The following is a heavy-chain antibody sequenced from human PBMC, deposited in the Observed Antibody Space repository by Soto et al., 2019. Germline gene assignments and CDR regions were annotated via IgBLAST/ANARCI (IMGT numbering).Heavy chain of an antibody. CDR3: AKYPSGDYSFDY. CDR2: ITDGGDMT. J-gene: IGHJ4*02. D-gene: IGHD4-17*01. CDR1: GFTFSSYA. Sequence: EVQLLESGGDLVQPGGSLRLSCAASGFTFSSYAMGWVRQSPGKGLEWVSAITDGGDMTFYADSVKGRFTISRDNSENTLYLQMDSLRAEDTAVYSCAKYPSGDYSFDYWGQGALVSVSS. V-gene: IGHV3-23*01.